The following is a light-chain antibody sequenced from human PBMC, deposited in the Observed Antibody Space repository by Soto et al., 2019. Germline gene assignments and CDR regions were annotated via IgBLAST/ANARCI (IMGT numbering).Light chain of an antibody. CDR3: QQYSSSPGT. Sequence: ESVLTQSPGTLSLSPGERATLSCRASQSASSSYLAWYQQKPGQAPRLLIYGASSRATGIPDRFSGSGSGTECNLTISRLEPEDFAVYYCQQYSSSPGTFGQGTNVEIK. J-gene: IGKJ1*01. CDR1: QSASSSY. V-gene: IGKV3-20*01. CDR2: GAS.